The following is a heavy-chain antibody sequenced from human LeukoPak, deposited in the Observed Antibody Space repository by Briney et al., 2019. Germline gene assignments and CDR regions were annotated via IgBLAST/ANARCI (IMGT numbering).Heavy chain of an antibody. J-gene: IGHJ4*02. CDR2: IHISGST. D-gene: IGHD1-26*01. Sequence: SETLSLTCTVSGGSISSFYWSYIRQPAGKGLEWIGRIHISGSTNYNPSLKSRVTLSVDTSKNQFSLKLSSVTAADTAVYYCAREIVGATGIDYWGQGTLVTVSS. CDR1: GGSISSFY. V-gene: IGHV4-4*07. CDR3: AREIVGATGIDY.